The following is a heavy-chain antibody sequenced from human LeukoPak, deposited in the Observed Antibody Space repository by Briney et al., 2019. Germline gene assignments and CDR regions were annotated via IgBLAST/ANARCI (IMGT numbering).Heavy chain of an antibody. CDR3: TRRSAAKGVLDI. D-gene: IGHD2-2*01. J-gene: IGHJ3*02. V-gene: IGHV3-74*01. CDR1: EFSFSSYW. Sequence: GGSLRLSCAASEFSFSSYWMNWVRQAPGKGLVWVSRIKSDGSITNYADSVKGRFTISRDNAKNTLYLQMDSLRAEDTAVYYCTRRSAAKGVLDIWGQGTLVTVSS. CDR2: IKSDGSIT.